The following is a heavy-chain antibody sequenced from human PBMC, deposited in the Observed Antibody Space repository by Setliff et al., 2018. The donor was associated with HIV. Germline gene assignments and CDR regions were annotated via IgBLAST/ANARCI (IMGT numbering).Heavy chain of an antibody. CDR1: GGSINRISYY. CDR3: ASFFVTTVTNQDY. D-gene: IGHD4-17*01. V-gene: IGHV4-39*07. Sequence: PSETLSLTCTVSGGSINRISYYWGWIRQAPGRGLEWIGSIYNSGSTYYNPSLKSRVTISRDTSKNEFSLKLNSVTAADTAVYYCASFFVTTVTNQDYWGQGTPVTVSS. J-gene: IGHJ4*02. CDR2: IYNSGST.